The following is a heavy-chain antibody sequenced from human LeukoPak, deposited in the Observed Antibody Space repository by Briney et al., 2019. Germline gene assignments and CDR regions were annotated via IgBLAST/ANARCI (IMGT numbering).Heavy chain of an antibody. CDR2: IYYSGST. J-gene: IGHJ6*03. Sequence: SETLSLTCSVSDDSITMYYWTWIRQPPGKGLEWIGYIYYSGSTSYKPSLKSRVTISVDTSKNQFSLKLRSVTAADTAVYYCARETSQKGAHYMDVWGKGTTVTISS. CDR1: DDSITMYY. V-gene: IGHV4-59*01. D-gene: IGHD3-16*01. CDR3: ARETSQKGAHYMDV.